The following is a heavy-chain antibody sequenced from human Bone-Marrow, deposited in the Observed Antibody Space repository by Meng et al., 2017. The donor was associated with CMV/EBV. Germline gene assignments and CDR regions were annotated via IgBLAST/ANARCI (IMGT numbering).Heavy chain of an antibody. CDR2: ISSSSSYI. Sequence: GESLKISCAASGFTFSSYSMNWVRQAPGKGLEWVSSISSSSSYIYYADSVKGRFTISRDNAKNSLYLQMNSLRAEDTAVYYCAREKVRFLEWSYYYYGMDVWGQGTTVTVSS. CDR1: GFTFSSYS. D-gene: IGHD3-3*01. J-gene: IGHJ6*02. V-gene: IGHV3-21*04. CDR3: AREKVRFLEWSYYYYGMDV.